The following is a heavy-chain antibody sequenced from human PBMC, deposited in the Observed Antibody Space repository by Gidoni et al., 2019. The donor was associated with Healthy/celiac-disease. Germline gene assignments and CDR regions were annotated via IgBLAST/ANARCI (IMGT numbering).Heavy chain of an antibody. Sequence: EVQLVESGGGLVKPGGSLRLSCAASGFTFSSYSMTWVRQAPGKGLEWVSSISSSSSYIYYADSVKGRFTISRDNAKNSLYLQMNSLRAEDTAVYYCARDPLTDWYFDLWGRGTLVTVSS. V-gene: IGHV3-21*01. CDR1: GFTFSSYS. D-gene: IGHD7-27*01. CDR3: ARDPLTDWYFDL. J-gene: IGHJ2*01. CDR2: ISSSSSYI.